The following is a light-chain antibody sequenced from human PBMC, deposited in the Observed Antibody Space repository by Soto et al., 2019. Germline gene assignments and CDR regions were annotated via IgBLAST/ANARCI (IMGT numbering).Light chain of an antibody. Sequence: DIQITQSPSTLSASVGDRVTITCRASEFISKWLAWYQQKPGTAPKLLIYQASSLESGVPSRFSGSGSATEFTLTITSLQPDDFATYYCQHYNSYLETFGQGTKVEIK. CDR2: QAS. CDR1: EFISKW. J-gene: IGKJ1*01. CDR3: QHYNSYLET. V-gene: IGKV1-5*03.